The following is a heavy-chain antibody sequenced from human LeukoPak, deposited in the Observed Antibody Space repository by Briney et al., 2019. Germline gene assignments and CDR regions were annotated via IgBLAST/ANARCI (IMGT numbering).Heavy chain of an antibody. CDR2: IYSGGST. J-gene: IGHJ4*02. CDR3: ASLRNDY. CDR1: GFTVSTSY. V-gene: IGHV3-53*01. Sequence: GGSLRLSCAASGFTVSTSYMNWVRQAPGKGLEWVSVIYSGGSTFYADSVKGRFTISRDNSKNTLYLQMNSLRAEDTAVYYCASLRNDYWGQGTLVTVSS. D-gene: IGHD1-14*01.